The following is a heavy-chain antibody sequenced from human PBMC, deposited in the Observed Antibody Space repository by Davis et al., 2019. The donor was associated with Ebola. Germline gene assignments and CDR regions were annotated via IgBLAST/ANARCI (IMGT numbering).Heavy chain of an antibody. CDR1: GFTFSSYR. V-gene: IGHV3-21*06. D-gene: IGHD3-16*01. CDR3: ATSESFFDYAAYFHY. J-gene: IGHJ4*02. CDR2: ISSDGSYI. Sequence: GVLKISCAASGFTFSSYRMIWVRQAPGKGPEWVSSISSDGSYIFYADSAKGRFTISRDNAKNSLYLQMNSLKAEDTAVYFCATSESFFDYAAYFHYWGQGTLLTVSS.